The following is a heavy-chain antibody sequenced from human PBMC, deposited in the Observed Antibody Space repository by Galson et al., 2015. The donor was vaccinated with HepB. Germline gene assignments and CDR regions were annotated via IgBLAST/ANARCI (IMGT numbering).Heavy chain of an antibody. V-gene: IGHV1-3*04. Sequence: SVKVSCKASGYSFASFAMHWVRQAPGQRLEWMGWINNGIGSTKYSQKFQGRVTFTRDTSATTVYMELSSLGSEDTAVYYCTREYVGARNYFDYWGQGTLVTVSS. CDR2: INNGIGST. CDR3: TREYVGARNYFDY. CDR1: GYSFASFA. D-gene: IGHD1-26*01. J-gene: IGHJ4*02.